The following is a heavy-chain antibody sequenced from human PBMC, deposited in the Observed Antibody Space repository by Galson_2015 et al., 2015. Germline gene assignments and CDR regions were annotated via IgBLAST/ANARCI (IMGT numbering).Heavy chain of an antibody. D-gene: IGHD3-22*01. J-gene: IGHJ3*02. CDR2: IIPILGIA. V-gene: IGHV1-69*02. CDR3: ARGGWYYDSSGYPGDI. Sequence: SVKVSCKASGGTFSSYTISWVRQAPGQGLEWMGRIIPILGIANYAQKFQGRVTITADKSTSTAYMELSSLRSEDTAVYYCARGGWYYDSSGYPGDIWGQGTMVTVSS. CDR1: GGTFSSYT.